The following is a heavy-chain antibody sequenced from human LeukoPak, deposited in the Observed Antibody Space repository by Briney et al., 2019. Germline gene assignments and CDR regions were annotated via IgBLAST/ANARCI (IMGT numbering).Heavy chain of an antibody. CDR1: GGSISSSSYY. Sequence: PSETLSLTCTVSGGSISSSSYYWGWIRQPPGKGLEWIGEINHSGSTNYNPSLKSRVTISVDTSKNQFSLKLSSVTAADTAVYYCARGLLSGGSYFWFDPWGQGTLVTVSS. D-gene: IGHD1-26*01. J-gene: IGHJ5*02. CDR3: ARGLLSGGSYFWFDP. CDR2: INHSGST. V-gene: IGHV4-39*07.